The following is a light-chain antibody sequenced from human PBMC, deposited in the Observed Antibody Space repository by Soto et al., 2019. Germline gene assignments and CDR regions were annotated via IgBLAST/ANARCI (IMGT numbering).Light chain of an antibody. Sequence: DIQVTQSPPSLSAAVGDRVTISCRARQTIVTYLNWNQHKPGKAPKLLVYSAFTLQSAVPSRFRGSSSGTDFTLTISSLQPDDFATYYCQQSYSTTITFGRSTRLEIK. CDR1: QTIVTY. CDR2: SAF. V-gene: IGKV1-39*01. J-gene: IGKJ5*01. CDR3: QQSYSTTIT.